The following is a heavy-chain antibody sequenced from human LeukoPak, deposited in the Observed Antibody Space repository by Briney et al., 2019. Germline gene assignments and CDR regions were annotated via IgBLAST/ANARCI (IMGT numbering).Heavy chain of an antibody. V-gene: IGHV3-23*01. CDR3: ARGHQGMDV. CDR1: GFTFSSYG. Sequence: GGTLRLSCAASGFTFSSYGMSWVRQAPGKGLEWVSAISGSGGSTYYADSVKGRFTISRDNAKNSVYLQMNSLRAEDTALYYCARGHQGMDVWGKGTTVIVSS. CDR2: ISGSGGST. J-gene: IGHJ6*03.